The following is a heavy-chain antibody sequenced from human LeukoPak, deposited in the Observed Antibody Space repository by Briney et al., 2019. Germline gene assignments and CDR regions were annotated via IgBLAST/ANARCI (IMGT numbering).Heavy chain of an antibody. V-gene: IGHV1-2*02. J-gene: IGHJ4*02. CDR1: GYTFTTYS. Sequence: ASVKVSCKASGYTFTTYSITWVRQAPGQGLEWMGWINPNSGGTNYAQKFQGRVTMTRDTSISTAYMELSRLRSDDTAVYYCARGSDLYYYDSSGYFDYWGQGTLVTVSS. CDR2: INPNSGGT. D-gene: IGHD3-22*01. CDR3: ARGSDLYYYDSSGYFDY.